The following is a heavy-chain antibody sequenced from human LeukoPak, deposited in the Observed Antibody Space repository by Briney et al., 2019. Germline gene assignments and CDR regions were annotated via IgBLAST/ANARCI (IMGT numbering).Heavy chain of an antibody. CDR2: IYYSGST. D-gene: IGHD5-18*01. J-gene: IGHJ4*02. CDR3: ARNGYSGYFDY. Sequence: KASETLSLTCTVSGGSISSYYWSWIRQPPGKGLEWIGYIYYSGSTNYNPSLKSRVTISVDTSKNQFSLKLSSVTAADTAMYYCARNGYSGYFDYWGQGTLVTVSS. V-gene: IGHV4-59*01. CDR1: GGSISSYY.